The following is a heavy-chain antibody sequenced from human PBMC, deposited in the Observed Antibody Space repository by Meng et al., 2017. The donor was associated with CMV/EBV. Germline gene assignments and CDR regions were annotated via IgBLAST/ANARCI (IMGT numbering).Heavy chain of an antibody. CDR1: GFTFSNYG. Sequence: GFTFSNYGMYWVRQAPGKGLEWVSLISFDGSDKYYADSVKGRFTISRDNSQSTLYLQMNSLRVEDTAVYYCAKAHSATYLDTFDIWGQGTMVTVSS. V-gene: IGHV3-30*18. D-gene: IGHD1-26*01. CDR3: AKAHSATYLDTFDI. CDR2: ISFDGSDK. J-gene: IGHJ3*02.